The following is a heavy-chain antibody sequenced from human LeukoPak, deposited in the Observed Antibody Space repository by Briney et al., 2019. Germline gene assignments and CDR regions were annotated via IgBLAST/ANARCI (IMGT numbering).Heavy chain of an antibody. D-gene: IGHD3-3*01. J-gene: IGHJ3*02. V-gene: IGHV3-48*01. Sequence: GGSLRLSCAASGFTFNAFGMNWVRQAPGKGLEWVSYIGTTSGAIYYADSVKGRFTISRDSAKNSLYLQMNSLRAEDTAVYYCARTYYDFWSGYPHGAFDIWGQGTMVTVSS. CDR2: IGTTSGAI. CDR1: GFTFNAFG. CDR3: ARTYYDFWSGYPHGAFDI.